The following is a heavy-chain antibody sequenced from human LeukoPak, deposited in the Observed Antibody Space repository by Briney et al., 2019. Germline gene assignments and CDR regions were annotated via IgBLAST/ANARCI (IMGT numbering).Heavy chain of an antibody. V-gene: IGHV3-33*01. CDR3: ARPWAGYDYFDY. CDR1: GFTFSSYG. Sequence: PWGSLRLSCAASGFTFSSYGMHWVRQAPGKGLEWVAVIWYDGSNKYYADSVKGRFTISRDNSKNTLYLQMNSLRAEDTAVYYCARPWAGYDYFDYWGQGTLVTVSS. J-gene: IGHJ4*02. D-gene: IGHD2-2*01. CDR2: IWYDGSNK.